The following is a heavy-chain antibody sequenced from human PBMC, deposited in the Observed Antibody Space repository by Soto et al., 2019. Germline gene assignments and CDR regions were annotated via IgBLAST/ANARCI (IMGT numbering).Heavy chain of an antibody. D-gene: IGHD2-21*01. J-gene: IGHJ6*02. CDR1: GFTFSSYG. CDR3: ARRIPFGYGMDV. V-gene: IGHV3-30*03. CDR2: ISYDGSNK. Sequence: GGSLRLSCAASGFTFSSYGMHWVRQAPGKGLEWVAVISYDGSNKYYADSVKGRFTISRDNSKNTLYLQMGSLRAEDMAVYYCARRIPFGYGMDVWGQGTTVTVSS.